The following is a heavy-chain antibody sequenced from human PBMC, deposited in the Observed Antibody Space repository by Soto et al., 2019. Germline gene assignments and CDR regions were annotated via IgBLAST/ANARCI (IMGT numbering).Heavy chain of an antibody. D-gene: IGHD2-15*01. Sequence: QVQLQESGPGLVKPSQTLSLTCTVSGGSISSGDYYWSWIRQPPGKGLEWIGYIYYSGSTYYNPSLKGRVTISVDPSKNQFSLKLSSGTAADTAVYSCARYCSGGSCYEGRSSLFDYWGQGTLVTVSS. J-gene: IGHJ4*02. CDR1: GGSISSGDYY. CDR3: ARYCSGGSCYEGRSSLFDY. V-gene: IGHV4-30-4*01. CDR2: IYYSGST.